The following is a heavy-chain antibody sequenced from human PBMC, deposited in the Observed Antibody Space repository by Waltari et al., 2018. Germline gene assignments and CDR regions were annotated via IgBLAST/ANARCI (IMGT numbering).Heavy chain of an antibody. J-gene: IGHJ4*02. Sequence: QVQLQESGPGMLRPSETLSLTCTVSGDSITTDTYYWGWIRQSPGKGCECLGTIHSSGTTYVPASLEPRVTISVDTFNNRFSLNLRSATAADTAVYFCARLVWFGAWIDNWGQGSLVTVSS. CDR1: GDSITTDTYY. CDR3: ARLVWFGAWIDN. V-gene: IGHV4-39*01. D-gene: IGHD3-10*01. CDR2: IHSSGTT.